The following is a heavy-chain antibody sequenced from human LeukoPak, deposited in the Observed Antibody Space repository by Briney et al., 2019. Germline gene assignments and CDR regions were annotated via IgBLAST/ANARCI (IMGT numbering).Heavy chain of an antibody. V-gene: IGHV1-2*02. J-gene: IGHJ4*02. CDR3: ATHCAGGSCVRGNY. D-gene: IGHD2-15*01. CDR1: GYTFTDYY. CDR2: INPNSGGT. Sequence: GASVKVSCKASGYTFTDYYMHWVRQAPGRGLEWMGWINPNSGGTNYAQKFQGRVTMTRDTSISTAYMELSTLRSDDTAVYYCATHCAGGSCVRGNYWGQGTLVTVSS.